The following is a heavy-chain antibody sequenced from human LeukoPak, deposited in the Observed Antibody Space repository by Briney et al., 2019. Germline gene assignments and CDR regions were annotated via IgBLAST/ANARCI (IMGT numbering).Heavy chain of an antibody. CDR2: IYHSGST. V-gene: IGHV4-30-2*01. D-gene: IGHD3-10*01. Sequence: RSSQTLSLTCAASGGSISSGGYSWSWIRQPPGKGLEWIGYIYHSGSTYYNPSLKSRVTISVDTSKNQFSLKLSSVTAADTAVYYCARFQFGPYYFDYWGQGTLVTVSS. CDR3: ARFQFGPYYFDY. J-gene: IGHJ4*02. CDR1: GGSISSGGYS.